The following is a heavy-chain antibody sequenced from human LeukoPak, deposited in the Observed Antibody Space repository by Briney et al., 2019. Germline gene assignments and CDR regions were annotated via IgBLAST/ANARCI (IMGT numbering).Heavy chain of an antibody. V-gene: IGHV4-61*01. D-gene: IGHD2-2*01. CDR3: ARFSSSDGFDY. CDR2: IYYSGST. CDR1: GGSISSGSFY. J-gene: IGHJ4*02. Sequence: SETLSLTCTVSGGSISSGSFYWSWIRQPPGKGLEWIGYIYYSGSTNYNPSLKSRVTISVDTSIILFSLRLSSVTAADTAVYYCARFSSSDGFDYWGQGTPVTVSS.